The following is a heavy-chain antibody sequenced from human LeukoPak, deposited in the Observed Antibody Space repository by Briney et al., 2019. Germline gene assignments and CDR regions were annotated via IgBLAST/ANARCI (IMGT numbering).Heavy chain of an antibody. V-gene: IGHV3-30*03. D-gene: IGHD1-1*01. CDR1: GFTFSSYG. J-gene: IGHJ4*02. Sequence: GGSPRLSCAASGFTFSSYGMHWVRQAPGKGLEWVAVISYDGSNKYYADSVKGRFTISRDNSKNTLYLQMNSLRADDTAIYYCAREDGTYWGQGTLVTVSS. CDR2: ISYDGSNK. CDR3: AREDGTY.